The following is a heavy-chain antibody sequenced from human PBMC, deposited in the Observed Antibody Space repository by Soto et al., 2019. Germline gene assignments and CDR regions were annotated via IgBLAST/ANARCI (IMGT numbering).Heavy chain of an antibody. Sequence: ASVKFSCKVSGYTLTELSMHWVRQAPGKGLEWMGGFDPEDGETIYAQKFQGRVTMTEDTSTDTAYMELSSLRSEDTAVYYCAGSGSYSYNAFDIWGQGTMVTVSS. J-gene: IGHJ3*02. D-gene: IGHD1-26*01. CDR2: FDPEDGET. V-gene: IGHV1-24*01. CDR3: AGSGSYSYNAFDI. CDR1: GYTLTELS.